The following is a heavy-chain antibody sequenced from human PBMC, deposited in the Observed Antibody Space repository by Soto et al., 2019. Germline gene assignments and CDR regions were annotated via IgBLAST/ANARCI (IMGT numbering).Heavy chain of an antibody. CDR1: GGSVSSGSYY. V-gene: IGHV4-61*01. CDR2: IYYSGST. CDR3: AREAPRLLSPDSSNWFDP. J-gene: IGHJ5*02. Sequence: QVQLQESGPGLVKPSETLSLTCTVSGGSVSSGSYYWSWIRQPPGKGLEWIGYIYYSGSTNYNPSIHIRGALSVDPSKTQFSLKRRSVTAADTAVYYCAREAPRLLSPDSSNWFDPWGQGTLVTVSS. D-gene: IGHD3-10*01.